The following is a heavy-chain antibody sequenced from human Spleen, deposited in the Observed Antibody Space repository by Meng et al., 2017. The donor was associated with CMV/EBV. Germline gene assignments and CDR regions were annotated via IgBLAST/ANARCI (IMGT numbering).Heavy chain of an antibody. V-gene: IGHV3-21*01. CDR1: GFTFSSYS. CDR2: ISSSSSYI. Sequence: SGFTFSSYSMNWVRQAPGKGLEWVSSISSSSSYIYYADSVKGRFTISRGNAKNSLYLQMNSLRAEDTAVYYCARGQGPAAPQAKDYWGQGTLVTVSS. D-gene: IGHD2-2*01. CDR3: ARGQGPAAPQAKDY. J-gene: IGHJ4*02.